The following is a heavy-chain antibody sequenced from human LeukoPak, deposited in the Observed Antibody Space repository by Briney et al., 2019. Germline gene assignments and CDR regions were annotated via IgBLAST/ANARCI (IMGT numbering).Heavy chain of an antibody. V-gene: IGHV3-23*01. Sequence: GGSLRPSCAASGFTFSSYAMSWVRQTPGRGLGWVSAISGSGSTTYYADSVKSHFTISRDNSKNTLYLQMDSLTAEDTAIYYCAKDRGTSGRHSRFDYWGQGTLVTVSS. D-gene: IGHD2-2*01. J-gene: IGHJ4*02. CDR1: GFTFSSYA. CDR2: ISGSGSTT. CDR3: AKDRGTSGRHSRFDY.